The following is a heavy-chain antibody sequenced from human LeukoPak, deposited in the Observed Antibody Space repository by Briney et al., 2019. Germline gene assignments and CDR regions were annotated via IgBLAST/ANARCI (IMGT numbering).Heavy chain of an antibody. CDR3: ARGKGNYGDPASFDY. J-gene: IGHJ4*02. D-gene: IGHD4-17*01. CDR2: ISAYNGNT. V-gene: IGHV1-18*01. CDR1: GYTFTTYG. Sequence: ASVKVSCKASGYTFTTYGISWVRQAPGQGLEWMGWISAYNGNTNYAQKFQGRVTMTTDTSTSTAYMEVRSLRSDDTAMYYCARGKGNYGDPASFDYWGQGTLVTVSS.